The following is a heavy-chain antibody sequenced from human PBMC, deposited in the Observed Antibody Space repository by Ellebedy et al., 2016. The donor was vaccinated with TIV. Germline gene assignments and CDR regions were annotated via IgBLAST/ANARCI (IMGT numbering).Heavy chain of an antibody. Sequence: GESLKISCAASGFSFRNYWMGWVRQAPGKGLEWVANIYQDGSEKYYVDSVKGRFTISRDNAKNSLYLQLNSLRVEDTAVYYCARRGSYDDYAVQVNNWFDRWGQGTLVTV. CDR2: IYQDGSEK. D-gene: IGHD4-17*01. CDR1: GFSFRNYW. J-gene: IGHJ5*02. V-gene: IGHV3-7*01. CDR3: ARRGSYDDYAVQVNNWFDR.